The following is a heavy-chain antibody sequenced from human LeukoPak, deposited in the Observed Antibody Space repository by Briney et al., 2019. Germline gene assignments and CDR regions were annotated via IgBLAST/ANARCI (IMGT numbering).Heavy chain of an antibody. CDR1: GFTISTYA. D-gene: IGHD4-17*01. Sequence: PGGSLRLSCAASGFTISTYAMSWVRQALGKGLEWVSAISDSGGSTYYAESVKGRFTVSRDNSKNMLYMQMNSLRAEDTAVYYCVKTQTHFGDYRRDYWGQGTLVTVSS. CDR2: ISDSGGST. J-gene: IGHJ4*02. CDR3: VKTQTHFGDYRRDY. V-gene: IGHV3-23*01.